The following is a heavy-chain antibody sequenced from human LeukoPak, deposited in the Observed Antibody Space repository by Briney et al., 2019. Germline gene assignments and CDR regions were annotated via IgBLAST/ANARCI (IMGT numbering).Heavy chain of an antibody. Sequence: GGSLRLSCAAPGFTFDDYTMHWVRQAPGKGLEWVSLISWYGGSTYYADSVNGRFTIPRDNSKHSLYLQMNSLRTEHTALYYCAKGNHDSSGWYGWVDYWGQGTLVTVSS. J-gene: IGHJ4*02. D-gene: IGHD6-19*01. CDR2: ISWYGGST. V-gene: IGHV3-43*01. CDR1: GFTFDDYT. CDR3: AKGNHDSSGWYGWVDY.